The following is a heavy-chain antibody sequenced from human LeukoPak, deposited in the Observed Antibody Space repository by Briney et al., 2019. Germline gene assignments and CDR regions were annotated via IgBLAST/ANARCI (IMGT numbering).Heavy chain of an antibody. CDR2: IRNDGYYK. D-gene: IGHD3-3*01. Sequence: RTGGSLRLSCAASGFTFSNYGIHWVRQAPGKGLDWVTFIRNDGYYKYYADSVRGRFTISRDNSKNTVYLQMNSLRPEDTAVYYCAKDPYDDLWIGSTYYFDYWGQGSLVTVSS. CDR1: GFTFSNYG. J-gene: IGHJ4*02. V-gene: IGHV3-30*02. CDR3: AKDPYDDLWIGSTYYFDY.